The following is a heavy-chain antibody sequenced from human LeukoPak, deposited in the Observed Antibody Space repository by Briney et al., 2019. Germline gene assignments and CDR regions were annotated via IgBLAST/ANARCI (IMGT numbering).Heavy chain of an antibody. D-gene: IGHD2-8*01. CDR2: IWYNGSNK. J-gene: IGHJ4*02. CDR1: GFTFSNYD. V-gene: IGHV3-33*01. Sequence: GGSLRLSCAVSGFTFSNYDMHWVRQAPGKGLEWVAVIWYNGSNKYYADSVKGRFTISRDNSKNTLYLQMNTLRAEDTAVYYCARDPGGVVYFDYWGQGTLVTVSS. CDR3: ARDPGGVVYFDY.